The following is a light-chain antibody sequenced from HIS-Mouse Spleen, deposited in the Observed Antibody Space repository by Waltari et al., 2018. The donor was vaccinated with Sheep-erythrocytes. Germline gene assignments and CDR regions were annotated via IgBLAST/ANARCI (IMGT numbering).Light chain of an antibody. V-gene: IGKV1D-13*01. J-gene: IGKJ1*01. CDR1: QGISSA. CDR2: DAS. Sequence: AIQLTQSPASLSASVGDRVTITCRASQGISSALAWYQQKPGKAPKLLIYDASSLESGIPARFSGSGSGTDFTLTISSLQPEDFAAYYCQQCNNYPRTFGQGTKVEIK. CDR3: QQCNNYPRT.